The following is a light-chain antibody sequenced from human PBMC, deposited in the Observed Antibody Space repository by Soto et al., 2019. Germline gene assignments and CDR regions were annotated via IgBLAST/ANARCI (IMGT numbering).Light chain of an antibody. V-gene: IGKV3-15*01. CDR1: QSVSIN. J-gene: IGKJ1*01. CDR2: GAA. CDR3: QQYNNWPPWT. Sequence: EIVMTQSPAPLSASPGERATLYRMASQSVSINLAWYQTKPVQAPRLIXYGAATRATGIPARCSGSGSGTEFTLTISSLQSEYFAAYYCQQYNNWPPWTFGQGTKVDIK.